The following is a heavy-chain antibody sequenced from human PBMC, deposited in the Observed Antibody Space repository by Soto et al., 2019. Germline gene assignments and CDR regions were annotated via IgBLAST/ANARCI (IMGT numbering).Heavy chain of an antibody. Sequence: QVQLVESGGGVVQPGRSLRLSCAASGFTFSSYGMHWVRQAPGKGLEWVAVISYDGSNKYYADSVKGRFTISRDNSKNTLYLQMTSLXXXXXXXXXXXXXXXXXXXXYWGQGTLVTVSS. J-gene: IGHJ4*02. V-gene: IGHV3-30*03. CDR1: GFTFSSYG. CDR2: ISYDGSNK. CDR3: XXXXXXXXXXY.